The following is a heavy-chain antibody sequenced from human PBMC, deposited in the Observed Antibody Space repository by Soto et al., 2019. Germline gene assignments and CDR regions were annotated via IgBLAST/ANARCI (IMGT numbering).Heavy chain of an antibody. J-gene: IGHJ4*02. Sequence: DVQLVESGGGLVQPGGSLRLSCAVSGFTVSSNYMNWVRQAPGKGLEWVSLIYSGRSTKYADSVKGRFTISSDNSKNTLYLQMNSLRAEDTAVYYCARDGDYFDYWGQGTLVTVSS. CDR1: GFTVSSNY. CDR2: IYSGRST. V-gene: IGHV3-66*01. CDR3: ARDGDYFDY.